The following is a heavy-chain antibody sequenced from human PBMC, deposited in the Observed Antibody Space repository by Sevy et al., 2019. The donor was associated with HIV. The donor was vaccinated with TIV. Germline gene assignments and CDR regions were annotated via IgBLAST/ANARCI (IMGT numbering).Heavy chain of an antibody. CDR1: GFTFSSYA. Sequence: GGSLRLSCAASGFTFSSYAMSWVRQAPGKGLEWVSAISGSGGSTYYADSVKGRFTISRDNSKNTLYLQMNSLRAEDTAVYYCVKSVGTHGGGNRHYGMDVWGQGTTVTVSS. V-gene: IGHV3-23*01. CDR2: ISGSGGST. CDR3: VKSVGTHGGGNRHYGMDV. J-gene: IGHJ6*02. D-gene: IGHD2-15*01.